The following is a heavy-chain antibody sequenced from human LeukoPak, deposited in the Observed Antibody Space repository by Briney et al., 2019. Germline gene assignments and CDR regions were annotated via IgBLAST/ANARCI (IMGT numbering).Heavy chain of an antibody. J-gene: IGHJ4*02. V-gene: IGHV4-4*07. CDR3: ARDPSGYSGYGDY. CDR2: IYTSGSA. CDR1: GGSISSYY. D-gene: IGHD5-12*01. Sequence: SETLSLTCTVSGGSISSYYWSWIRQPAGKGLEWIGRIYTSGSANYNPSLKRRITMSVDTSKTQFSLKLSSVTAADTAVYYCARDPSGYSGYGDYWGQGTLVTVSS.